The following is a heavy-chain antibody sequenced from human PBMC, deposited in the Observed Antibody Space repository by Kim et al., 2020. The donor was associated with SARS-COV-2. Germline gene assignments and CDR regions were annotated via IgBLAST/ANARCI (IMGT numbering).Heavy chain of an antibody. CDR3: ARERGVYDSSAYLYYYYGMDV. V-gene: IGHV3-74*01. D-gene: IGHD3-22*01. CDR1: GFTFNSYW. Sequence: GGSLRLSCAASGFTFNSYWMHWVRQAPGKGLVWVARINSDGSSTNYADSVKGRFTISRDNAKNTLYLQMNSLRAEDTAVYYCARERGVYDSSAYLYYYYGMDVWGQGTTVTVSS. J-gene: IGHJ6*02. CDR2: INSDGSST.